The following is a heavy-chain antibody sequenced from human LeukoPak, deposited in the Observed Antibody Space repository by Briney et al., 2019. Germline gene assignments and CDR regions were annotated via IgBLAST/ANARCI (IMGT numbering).Heavy chain of an antibody. CDR1: GGSFSGYY. D-gene: IGHD4-17*01. V-gene: IGHV3-15*01. CDR2: IKSKTDGGTT. CDR3: TTQPDDYGEFDH. J-gene: IGHJ4*02. Sequence: ETLSLTCAVYGGSFSGYYWSWIRQAPGKGLEWVGRIKSKTDGGTTDYAAPVKGRFTISRDDSKNTLYLQMNSLKTEDTAVYYCTTQPDDYGEFDHWGQGTLVTVSS.